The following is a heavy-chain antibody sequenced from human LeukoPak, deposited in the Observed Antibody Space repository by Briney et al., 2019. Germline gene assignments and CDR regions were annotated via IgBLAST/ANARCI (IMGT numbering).Heavy chain of an antibody. CDR3: ARGCSSTSCARHFYYYYGMDV. V-gene: IGHV3-7*01. J-gene: IGHJ6*02. CDR1: GFTFSSYW. Sequence: GGSLRLSCAASGFTFSSYWMSWVRQAPGKGLEWVANIKQDGSEKYYVDSVKGRFTISRDNAKNSLYLQMNSLRAEDTAVYYCARGCSSTSCARHFYYYYGMDVWGQGTTVTVSS. CDR2: IKQDGSEK. D-gene: IGHD2-2*01.